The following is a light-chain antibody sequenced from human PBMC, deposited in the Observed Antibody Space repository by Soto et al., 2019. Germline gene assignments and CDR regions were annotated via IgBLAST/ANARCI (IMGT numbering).Light chain of an antibody. V-gene: IGKV1-17*01. J-gene: IGKJ3*01. CDR3: LQYNTCPLT. Sequence: DIQMTQSPSSLSASIGDRVTITCRASPDIRNDLGWYQQKPGKAPERLISAASSLQSDVPSRFGGSGSATEFSLTIRRLQPVDCATYYCLQYNTCPLTFGPGTKVYIK. CDR2: AAS. CDR1: PDIRND.